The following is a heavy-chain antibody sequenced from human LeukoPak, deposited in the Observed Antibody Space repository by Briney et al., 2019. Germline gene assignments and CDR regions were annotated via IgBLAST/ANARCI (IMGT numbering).Heavy chain of an antibody. CDR1: RFTISSYS. CDR2: ISSSSSTI. Sequence: PGGSLRLSCAASRFTISSYSMNWVRQAPGKGLEWISHISSSSSTIYYADSVKGRFTISRDNAKNSLYLQMNSLRAEDTAVYYCARDRLGYSNSPLGYWGQGTLVTVSS. D-gene: IGHD4-11*01. V-gene: IGHV3-48*04. J-gene: IGHJ4*02. CDR3: ARDRLGYSNSPLGY.